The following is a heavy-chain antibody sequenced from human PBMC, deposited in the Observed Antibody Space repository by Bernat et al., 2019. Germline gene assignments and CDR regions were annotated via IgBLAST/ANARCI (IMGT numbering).Heavy chain of an antibody. V-gene: IGHV3-15*07. CDR1: GFTFSNAW. Sequence: EVQLVESGGGLVKPGGSLRLSCAASGFTFSNAWMNWVRQAPGKGLEWVGRIKRKTDGGRTDYAEPVKGRLTISRDDSKNTLYLQMNRRKTEDTAVYYCTTEGAGVIWQLLDYWGQGTLVTVSS. CDR2: IKRKTDGGRT. CDR3: TTEGAGVIWQLLDY. J-gene: IGHJ4*02. D-gene: IGHD6-6*01.